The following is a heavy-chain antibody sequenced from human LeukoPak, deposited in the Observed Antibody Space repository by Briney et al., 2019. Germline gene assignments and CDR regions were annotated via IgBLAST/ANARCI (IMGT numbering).Heavy chain of an antibody. Sequence: PGGSLRLSCAASGFTFSNYAMNWVRQAPGKGLEWVSAVRGSGTDTDYADSVKGRFTISRDNAKNSLYLQMNSLRAEDTALYYCARGCGTASCYYWYFDLWGRGTLVTVSS. CDR3: ARGCGTASCYYWYFDL. D-gene: IGHD2-2*01. CDR2: VRGSGTDT. CDR1: GFTFSNYA. V-gene: IGHV3-21*01. J-gene: IGHJ2*01.